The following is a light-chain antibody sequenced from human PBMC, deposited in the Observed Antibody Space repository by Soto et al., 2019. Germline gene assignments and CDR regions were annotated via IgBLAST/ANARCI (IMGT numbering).Light chain of an antibody. J-gene: IGKJ2*01. Sequence: EVVLTQSPGTLSLSPGERASLSCRASQSVSNNYLAWYQQKPGQSPKLLIFGSTDSATGIPDRFSGSGSGTDFTLTISILEPEDFAVYYCQRYGSSPPYTFGQGTKLAIK. CDR2: GST. CDR3: QRYGSSPPYT. V-gene: IGKV3-20*01. CDR1: QSVSNNY.